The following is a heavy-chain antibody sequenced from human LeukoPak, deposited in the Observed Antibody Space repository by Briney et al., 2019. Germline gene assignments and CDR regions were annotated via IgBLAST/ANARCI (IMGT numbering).Heavy chain of an antibody. J-gene: IGHJ5*02. CDR1: GGSISSYY. V-gene: IGHV4-59*01. CDR3: TRGPARLDP. CDR2: IYYSGYT. Sequence: SETLSLTCTVSGGSISSYYWSWIRQPPGKGLEWIGYIYYSGYTNYNPSLKSRVTISVDTSKNQFSLKLTSVTAADTAVYYCTRGPARLDPWGQGTLVTVSS.